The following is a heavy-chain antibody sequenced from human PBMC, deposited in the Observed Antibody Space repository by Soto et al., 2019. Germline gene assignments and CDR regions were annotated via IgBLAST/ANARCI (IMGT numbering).Heavy chain of an antibody. Sequence: ASVKLSSKARRDANDCRCIRWARQAPGQGLEWMGWISAYNGNTNYAQKLQGRVTMTTDTSTSTAYMELRSLRSDDTALYYCARDSSGWYLGAFDIWGQGTMVTVSS. J-gene: IGHJ3*02. CDR2: ISAYNGNT. D-gene: IGHD6-19*01. V-gene: IGHV1-18*01. CDR1: RDANDCRC. CDR3: ARDSSGWYLGAFDI.